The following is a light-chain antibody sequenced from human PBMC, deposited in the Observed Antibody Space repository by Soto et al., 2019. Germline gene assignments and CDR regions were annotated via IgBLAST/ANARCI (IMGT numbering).Light chain of an antibody. Sequence: DAVLTQSPLSLPVTPGQPASISCRSSPSLEYSDGKTYLNWYQQRPGQSPRRLIYKVSTRDFGVPDRFSGSGSGTDFTLEISRVEAEDVGVYYCMQGSYWPWTFGQGTKVEIK. J-gene: IGKJ1*01. CDR1: PSLEYSDGKTY. CDR2: KVS. CDR3: MQGSYWPWT. V-gene: IGKV2-30*01.